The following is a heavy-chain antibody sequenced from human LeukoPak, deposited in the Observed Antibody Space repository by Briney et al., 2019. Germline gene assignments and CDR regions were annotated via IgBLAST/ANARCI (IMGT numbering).Heavy chain of an antibody. CDR2: IYYSGST. Sequence: KPSETLSLTCTVSGGSIRSYYWSWIRQPPGKGLEWIGYIYYSGSTNYNPSLKSRVTISVDTSKNQFSLKLSSVTAADTAVYYCARDSQRDDAFDIWGQGTMVTVSS. J-gene: IGHJ3*02. CDR3: ARDSQRDDAFDI. CDR1: GGSIRSYY. V-gene: IGHV4-59*01.